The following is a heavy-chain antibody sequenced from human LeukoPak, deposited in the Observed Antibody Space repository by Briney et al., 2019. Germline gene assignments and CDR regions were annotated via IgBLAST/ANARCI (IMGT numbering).Heavy chain of an antibody. D-gene: IGHD2-2*03. V-gene: IGHV3-30*02. J-gene: IGHJ6*03. CDR3: AKVGGYCSSTSCYAGPYYYYYYMDV. CDR2: IRYDGSNK. CDR1: GFTFSSYG. Sequence: GGSLRLSCAASGFTFSSYGMHWVCQAPGKGLEWVAFIRYDGSNKYYADSVKGRFTISRDNSKNTLYLQMNSLRAEDTAVYYRAKVGGYCSSTSCYAGPYYYYYYMDVWGKGTTVTVSS.